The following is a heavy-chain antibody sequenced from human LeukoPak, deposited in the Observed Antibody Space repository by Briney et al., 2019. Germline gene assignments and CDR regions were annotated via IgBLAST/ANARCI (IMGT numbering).Heavy chain of an antibody. CDR3: ARGVGGDFTRYYYYYYMDV. Sequence: PGGSLRLSCAASGFTFSDYCMSWIRQAPGKGLEWVSYISSSGSTIYYADSVKGRFTISRDNAKNSLYLQMNSLRAEDTAVYYCARGVGGDFTRYYYYYYMDVWGKGTTVTVSS. D-gene: IGHD2-21*01. J-gene: IGHJ6*03. CDR2: ISSSGSTI. V-gene: IGHV3-11*04. CDR1: GFTFSDYC.